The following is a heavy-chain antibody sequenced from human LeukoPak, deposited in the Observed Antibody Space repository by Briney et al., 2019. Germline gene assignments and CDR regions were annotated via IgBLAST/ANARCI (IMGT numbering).Heavy chain of an antibody. CDR3: ARVGRGVYGMDV. CDR1: GFTFSIHG. D-gene: IGHD3-10*01. V-gene: IGHV3-48*02. CDR2: IINSGGTV. J-gene: IGHJ6*02. Sequence: GGSLGLSCAASGFTFSIHGMNWVRQAPGKGLEWVSHIINSGGTVYYTDSVQGRFTISRDNARNSLFLQMNSLRDEDTAVYYCARVGRGVYGMDVWGQGTTVTVSS.